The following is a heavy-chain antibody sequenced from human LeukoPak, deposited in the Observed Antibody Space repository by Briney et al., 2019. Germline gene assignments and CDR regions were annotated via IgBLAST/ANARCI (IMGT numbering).Heavy chain of an antibody. J-gene: IGHJ5*02. V-gene: IGHV4-34*01. CDR2: VYHTGST. Sequence: SETLSLTCAVYGGSFSGYYWSWIRQPPGKGLEWIGEVYHTGSTNYNPSLKSRVTISVDTSKNQFSLKLSSVTAADTAVYYCARAYSSSWYFNWFDPWGQGTLVTVSS. CDR1: GGSFSGYY. D-gene: IGHD6-13*01. CDR3: ARAYSSSWYFNWFDP.